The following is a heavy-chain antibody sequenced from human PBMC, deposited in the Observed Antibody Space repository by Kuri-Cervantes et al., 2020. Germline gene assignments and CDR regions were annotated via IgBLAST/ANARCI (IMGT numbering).Heavy chain of an antibody. CDR2: IYYSGST. V-gene: IGHV4-59*01. D-gene: IGHD3-9*01. J-gene: IGHJ4*02. CDR3: ARGRWYSAICY. CDR1: GGSISSYY. Sequence: CTASGGSISSYYWSWIRQPPGKGLEWIGYIYYSGSTNYNPSLKSRVTISVDTSKNQFSLKLSSVTAADTAVYYCARGRWYSAICYWGQGTLVTVSS.